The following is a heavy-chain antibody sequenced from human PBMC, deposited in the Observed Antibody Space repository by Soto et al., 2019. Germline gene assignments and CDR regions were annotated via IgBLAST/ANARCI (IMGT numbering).Heavy chain of an antibody. V-gene: IGHV4-31*03. Sequence: QVQLQESGPGLVKPSQTLSLTCTVSGGSIASSGNFWTWIRHHRGKGLEWLGYIVNSGTAYYTPSRRSRLSISIDTSKNHFSLSLTSLTAADTAVYFCARGDTGGWFLDSWGQGAQVIVSS. J-gene: IGHJ4*02. D-gene: IGHD6-19*01. CDR2: IVNSGTA. CDR1: GGSIASSGNF. CDR3: ARGDTGGWFLDS.